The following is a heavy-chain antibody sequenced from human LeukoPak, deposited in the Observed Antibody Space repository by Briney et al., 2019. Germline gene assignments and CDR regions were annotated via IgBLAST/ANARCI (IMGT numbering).Heavy chain of an antibody. D-gene: IGHD1-26*01. CDR2: IFSGGEK. CDR3: ARGGSYVY. V-gene: IGHV3-53*01. J-gene: IGHJ4*02. Sequence: TGGSLEISCAVSGFGVSVYYMTWVRQAPGKGLEWVSVIFSGGEKYYADAVKGRFTISRDNSANTLYLQMNSLRAEDTAVYYCARGGSYVYWGQGTLVTVSS. CDR1: GFGVSVYY.